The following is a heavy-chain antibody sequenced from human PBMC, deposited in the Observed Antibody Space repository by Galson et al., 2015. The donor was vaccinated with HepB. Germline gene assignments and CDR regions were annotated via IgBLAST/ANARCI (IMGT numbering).Heavy chain of an antibody. Sequence: SLRLSCAASGFTFRSYAMHWVRQAPGQGLEWVPVISYDGTNKYYADSVKGRFTISRDTSKTTLYLQLNSLRAEDTAVYYCARRALRGVGSPAGNYFDYWGQGTLVTVSS. CDR3: ARRALRGVGSPAGNYFDY. CDR1: GFTFRSYA. D-gene: IGHD3-10*01. V-gene: IGHV3-30-3*01. J-gene: IGHJ4*02. CDR2: ISYDGTNK.